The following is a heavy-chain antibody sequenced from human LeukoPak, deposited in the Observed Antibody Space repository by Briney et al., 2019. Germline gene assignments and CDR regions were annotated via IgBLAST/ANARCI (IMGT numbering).Heavy chain of an antibody. Sequence: SETPSLTCTVSGGSISSYWWSWIRQPAGKGLEWIGRIYSSGSSNYNFALESRVTISVDKLKNQFSLKLSSVTAADTAVYYCARDSADILTGFFEQWGQGTLVTVSS. CDR1: GGSISSYW. CDR3: ARDSADILTGFFEQ. CDR2: IYSSGSS. D-gene: IGHD3-9*01. V-gene: IGHV4-4*07. J-gene: IGHJ4*02.